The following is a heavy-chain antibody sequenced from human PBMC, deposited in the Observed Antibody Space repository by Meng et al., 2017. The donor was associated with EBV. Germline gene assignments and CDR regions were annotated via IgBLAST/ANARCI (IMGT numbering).Heavy chain of an antibody. CDR3: ASESGRGFTPDY. CDR1: GGTFRSDA. V-gene: IGHV1-69*01. Sequence: QVQVVEAGGEVGKAQSSGKVSCKTSGGTFRSDAISWVRQAPGQGLECIGGLIPMSDAPHYAQKFQGRVTITADESTSTHYMDLSGLRSEDTAVYYCASESGRGFTPDYWGQGTLVTVSS. D-gene: IGHD3-10*01. CDR2: LIPMSDAP. J-gene: IGHJ4*02.